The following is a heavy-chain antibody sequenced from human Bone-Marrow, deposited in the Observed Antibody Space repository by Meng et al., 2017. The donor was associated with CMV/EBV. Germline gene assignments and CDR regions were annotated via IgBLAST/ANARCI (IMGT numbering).Heavy chain of an antibody. J-gene: IGHJ6*02. CDR3: AKDKSECSSTSCYTTYYYYGMDV. D-gene: IGHD2-2*02. CDR2: ISWNSGSI. CDR1: GFTFDDYA. Sequence: SLRLSCAASGFTFDDYAMHWVRQAPGKGLEWVSGISWNSGSIGYADSVKGRFTISRDNAKNSLYLQMNSLRAEDTALYYCAKDKSECSSTSCYTTYYYYGMDVWGQGTTVTVSS. V-gene: IGHV3-9*01.